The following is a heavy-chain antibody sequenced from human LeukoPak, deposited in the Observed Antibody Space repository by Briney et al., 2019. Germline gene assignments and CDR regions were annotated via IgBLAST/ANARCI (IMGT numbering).Heavy chain of an antibody. CDR2: ISGSGGST. V-gene: IGHV3-23*01. CDR3: WADYYYYMDV. CDR1: GFTLSSYA. Sequence: GGSLRLSCAASGFTLSSYAMGSARQAPGKGREWVSAISGSGGSTYYADSVKGRFTISRDNSKNTLYLQMNSLRAEDTAVYYCWADYYYYMDVWGKGTTVTVSS. J-gene: IGHJ6*03.